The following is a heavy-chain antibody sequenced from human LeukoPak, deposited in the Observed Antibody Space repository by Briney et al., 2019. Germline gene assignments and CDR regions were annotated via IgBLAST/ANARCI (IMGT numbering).Heavy chain of an antibody. V-gene: IGHV2-70*11. D-gene: IGHD3/OR15-3a*01. CDR2: IDWDDDK. J-gene: IGHJ5*02. CDR1: GFSLTTRGMS. CDR3: ARGPLARTGREGTLQIWLDP. Sequence: SGPALVKPTQTLTLTCTVSGFSLTTRGMSVSWIRQPPGKALEWLARIDWDDDKYYSTSLKSRLTISKDTSKNQVVLTMTNTDPVDTATYYCARGPLARTGREGTLQIWLDPWGQGTLVTVSS.